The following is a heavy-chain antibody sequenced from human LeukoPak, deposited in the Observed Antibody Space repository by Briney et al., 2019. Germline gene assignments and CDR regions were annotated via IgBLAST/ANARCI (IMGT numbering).Heavy chain of an antibody. D-gene: IGHD5-18*01. J-gene: IGHJ6*03. Sequence: GGSLRLSCAASGFTFSSYGMHWVRQAPGKGLEWVAVISYDGSNKYYTDSVKGRFTISRDNSKNTLYLQMNSLRAEDTALYYCAKGEDTAMVPSYYYYYMDVWGKGTTVTVSS. CDR2: ISYDGSNK. CDR1: GFTFSSYG. CDR3: AKGEDTAMVPSYYYYYMDV. V-gene: IGHV3-30*18.